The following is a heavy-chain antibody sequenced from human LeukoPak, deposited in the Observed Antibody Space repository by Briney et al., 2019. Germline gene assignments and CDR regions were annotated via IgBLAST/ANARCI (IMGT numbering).Heavy chain of an antibody. V-gene: IGHV3-23*01. D-gene: IGHD6-19*01. CDR3: SKDRFERGSGWVSGY. J-gene: IGHJ4*02. CDR2: VTFSGGTT. CDR1: GFTFSSFS. Sequence: PGGSLRLSCAASGFTFSSFSMSWVRQAPGKGPEWISSVTFSGGTTYYADSVRGRFTISRDSPKNTVYLQMNSLRAEDTALYYCSKDRFERGSGWVSGYWGQGTLVTVSS.